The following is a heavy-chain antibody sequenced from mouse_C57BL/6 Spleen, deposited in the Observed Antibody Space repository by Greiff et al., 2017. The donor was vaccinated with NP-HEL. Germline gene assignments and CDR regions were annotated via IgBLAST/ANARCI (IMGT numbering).Heavy chain of an antibody. CDR3: TGPALPWFAY. J-gene: IGHJ3*01. CDR1: GFNIKDDY. D-gene: IGHD1-1*01. Sequence: VQLKQSGAELVRPGASVKLSCTASGFNIKDDYMHWVKQRPEQGLEWIGWIDPENGDTEYASKFQGKATITADTSSNTAYLQLSSLTSEDTAVYYCTGPALPWFAYWGQGTLVTVSA. V-gene: IGHV14-4*01. CDR2: IDPENGDT.